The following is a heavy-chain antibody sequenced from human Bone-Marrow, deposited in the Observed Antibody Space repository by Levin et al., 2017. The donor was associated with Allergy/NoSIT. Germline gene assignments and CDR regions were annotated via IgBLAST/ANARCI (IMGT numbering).Heavy chain of an antibody. J-gene: IGHJ4*02. D-gene: IGHD3-3*01. CDR2: VTWNNIT. CDR3: VKGTGSGYHYNFDR. Sequence: PGGSLRLSCAASGFFFNTHYMSWVRQPPGKGLEWVSGVTWNNITGYVDSVKGRFTISRDNVKKSVHLQMDGLRPEDTAFYYCVKGTGSGYHYNFDRWGQGTLVTVSS. CDR1: GFFFNTHY. V-gene: IGHV3-9*01.